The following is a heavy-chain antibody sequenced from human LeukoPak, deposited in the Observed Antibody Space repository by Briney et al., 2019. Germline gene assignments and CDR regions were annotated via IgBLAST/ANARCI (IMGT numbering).Heavy chain of an antibody. D-gene: IGHD6-19*01. CDR2: ISGSGGST. J-gene: IGHJ4*02. CDR3: AKDLSIAVASREGTDY. Sequence: GGSLRLSCAASGFTFSSYAMSWVRQAPGKGLEWVSAISGSGGSTYYADSVKGRFTISRDNSKNTLYLQMNSLRAEDTAVYYCAKDLSIAVASREGTDYWGQGTLVTVSS. CDR1: GFTFSSYA. V-gene: IGHV3-23*01.